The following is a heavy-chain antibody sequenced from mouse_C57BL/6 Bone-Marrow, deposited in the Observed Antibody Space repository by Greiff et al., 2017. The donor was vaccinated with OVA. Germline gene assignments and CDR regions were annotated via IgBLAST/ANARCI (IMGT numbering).Heavy chain of an antibody. CDR1: GYTFTSYW. D-gene: IGHD3-2*02. CDR3: ARKAQALYYFDY. J-gene: IGHJ2*01. Sequence: QVQLQQPGAELVRPGSSVKLSCKASGYTFTSYWMHWVKQRPIQGLEWIGNIDPSDSETHYNQKFKDKATLTVDKSSSTAYMQLSSLTSEDSAVYYCARKAQALYYFDYWGQGTTLTVSS. V-gene: IGHV1-52*01. CDR2: IDPSDSET.